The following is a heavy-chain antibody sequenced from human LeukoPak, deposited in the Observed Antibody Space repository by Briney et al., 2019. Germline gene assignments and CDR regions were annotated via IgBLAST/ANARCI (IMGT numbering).Heavy chain of an antibody. V-gene: IGHV3-21*01. CDR2: ISSSSSYI. D-gene: IGHD3-16*01. CDR1: GFTFSSYS. CDR3: AGGKNGIDY. J-gene: IGHJ4*02. Sequence: GGSLRLSCAASGFTFSSYSMNWVHQAPGKGLEWVSSISSSSSYIYYADSVKGRFTISRDNAKNSLYLQMNSLRAEDTAVYYCAGGKNGIDYWGQGTLVTVSS.